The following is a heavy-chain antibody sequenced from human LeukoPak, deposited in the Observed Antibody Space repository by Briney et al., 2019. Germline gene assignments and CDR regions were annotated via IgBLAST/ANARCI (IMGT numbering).Heavy chain of an antibody. CDR1: GFTFSSYE. CDR2: ISSSGSII. Sequence: GGSLRLSCAASGFTFSSYEMNWVRQAPGKGLEWVSYISSSGSIIYYADSVKGRFTISRDNAKNSLYLQMNSLRTEDTAVYYCVRDGSSWGNFDYWGQGTLVSVSS. CDR3: VRDGSSWGNFDY. D-gene: IGHD7-27*01. J-gene: IGHJ4*02. V-gene: IGHV3-48*03.